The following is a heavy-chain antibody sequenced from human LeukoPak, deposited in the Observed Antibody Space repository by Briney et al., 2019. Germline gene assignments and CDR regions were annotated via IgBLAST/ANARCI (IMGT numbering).Heavy chain of an antibody. J-gene: IGHJ3*02. CDR2: IYSGGST. CDR3: AKEGNRYYDSSGYYYDGGAFDI. Sequence: GGSLRLSCAASGFTVSSNYMSWVRQAPGKGLEWVSVIYSGGSTYYADSVKGRFTISRDNSKNTLYLQMNSLRAEDTAVYYCAKEGNRYYDSSGYYYDGGAFDIWGQGTMVTVSS. V-gene: IGHV3-53*01. D-gene: IGHD3-22*01. CDR1: GFTVSSNY.